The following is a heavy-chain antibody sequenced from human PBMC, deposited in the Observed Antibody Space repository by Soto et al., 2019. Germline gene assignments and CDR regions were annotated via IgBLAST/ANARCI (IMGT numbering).Heavy chain of an antibody. CDR3: ARDSDSPRMEHYCDY. J-gene: IGHJ4*02. CDR1: GFTFSDYY. V-gene: IGHV3-11*01. Sequence: PGRSLRLSCAASGFTFSDYYMSWSRQAPGKGLEWLSYISDSGNTIYYADSVKGRFTISRDSAKHSVYLQMSSLSAEDTAVYSCARDSDSPRMEHYCDYWGQGTLVTVSS. CDR2: ISDSGNTI. D-gene: IGHD1-1*01.